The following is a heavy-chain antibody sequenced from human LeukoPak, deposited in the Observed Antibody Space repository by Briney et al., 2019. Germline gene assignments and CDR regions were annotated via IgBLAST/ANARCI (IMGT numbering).Heavy chain of an antibody. CDR2: IFRSGTT. D-gene: IGHD5-18*01. Sequence: SETLSLTCGVSGGSISSGGYSWSWIRQPREKAPEWIGYIFRSGTTYYNPSLKSRVTISVDTSKNQFSLKLRSVTAADTATYYCARQVGQLWLDLWGQGNLVTVSS. CDR3: ARQVGQLWLDL. V-gene: IGHV4-30-4*07. CDR1: GGSISSGGYS. J-gene: IGHJ4*02.